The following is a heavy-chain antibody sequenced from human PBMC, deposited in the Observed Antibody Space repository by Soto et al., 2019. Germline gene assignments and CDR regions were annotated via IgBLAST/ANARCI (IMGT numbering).Heavy chain of an antibody. Sequence: PSETLSLTCTVSGGSISSGDYYWSWIRQPPGKGLEWIGYIYYSGSTYYNPSLKSRVTISVDTSKNQFSLKLSSVTAADTAVYYCARAPHRYCSSTSCYIAHAFDIWGKGTMVTVSS. V-gene: IGHV4-30-4*01. CDR1: GGSISSGDYY. D-gene: IGHD2-2*02. CDR2: IYYSGST. J-gene: IGHJ3*02. CDR3: ARAPHRYCSSTSCYIAHAFDI.